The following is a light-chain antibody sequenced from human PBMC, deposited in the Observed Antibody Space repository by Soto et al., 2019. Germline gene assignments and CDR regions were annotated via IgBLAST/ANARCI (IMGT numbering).Light chain of an antibody. CDR3: QQYYDWPRT. Sequence: ESVLTQSPGTLSLSPGERATLSCRASQSVSYNYLAWYQQKPGQAPRLLIYGASTRAPGLPVRFSGSGSGTEFTLSISSLQSEDFAIYYCQQYYDWPRTFGQGTKVDI. V-gene: IGKV3-15*01. J-gene: IGKJ2*01. CDR2: GAS. CDR1: QSVSYNY.